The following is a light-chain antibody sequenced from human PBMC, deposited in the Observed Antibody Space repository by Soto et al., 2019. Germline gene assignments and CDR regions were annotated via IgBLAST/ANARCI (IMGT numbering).Light chain of an antibody. CDR1: QSVSIS. V-gene: IGKV3-15*01. J-gene: IGKJ5*01. CDR2: GAS. CDR3: QQYHNWPPIT. Sequence: EVLMSQFPATLAVSTGDRATLSCRASQSVSISLAWYQQKPGQAPRLLIYGASTRATGIPARFSGSGSGTEFTLTISSLQSEDFAVYYCQQYHNWPPITFGQGTRLEI.